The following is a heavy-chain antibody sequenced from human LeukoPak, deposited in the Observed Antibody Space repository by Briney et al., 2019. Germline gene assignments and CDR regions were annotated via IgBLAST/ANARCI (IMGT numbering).Heavy chain of an antibody. CDR2: IKQDGSEK. CDR3: ARDYYGSGSYYVPFPFYYYGMDV. CDR1: GFTFSSYW. J-gene: IGHJ6*02. V-gene: IGHV3-7*01. Sequence: GGSLRLSCAASGFTFSSYWMSWVRQAPGKGLEWVANIKQDGSEKYYVDSVEGRFTISRDNAKNSLYLQMNSLRAEDTAVYYCARDYYGSGSYYVPFPFYYYGMDVWGQGTTVTVSS. D-gene: IGHD3-10*01.